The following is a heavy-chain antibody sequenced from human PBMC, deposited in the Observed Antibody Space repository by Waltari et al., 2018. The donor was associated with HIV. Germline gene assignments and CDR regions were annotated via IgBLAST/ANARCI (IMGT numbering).Heavy chain of an antibody. CDR3: ASLDTAVGYDAFDI. CDR2: LDHSGSI. CDR1: SQISGYY. D-gene: IGHD5-18*01. Sequence: SQISGYYLAWIRQPPGKGLEWLGTLDHSGSIYHNPSLKSRLTISVDTSNNQFSLKLTSVTAADTAVYFCASLDTAVGYDAFDIWGQGTMVTVSS. V-gene: IGHV4-38-2*01. J-gene: IGHJ3*02.